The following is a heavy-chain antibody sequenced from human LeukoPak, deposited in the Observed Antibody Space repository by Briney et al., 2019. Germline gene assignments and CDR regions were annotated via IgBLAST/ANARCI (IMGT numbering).Heavy chain of an antibody. CDR2: INPNNGGT. CDR3: ARDQAVGPQRPYFDY. V-gene: IGHV1-2*02. CDR1: GYTFTGYY. D-gene: IGHD6-19*01. J-gene: IGHJ4*02. Sequence: ASVKVSCKTSGYTFTGYYMHWVRQAPGQGLEWMGWINPNNGGTNYAQKFQGRVTMTRDTSISTAYMELIRLRSDDTAVYYCARDQAVGPQRPYFDYWGQGTLVTVSS.